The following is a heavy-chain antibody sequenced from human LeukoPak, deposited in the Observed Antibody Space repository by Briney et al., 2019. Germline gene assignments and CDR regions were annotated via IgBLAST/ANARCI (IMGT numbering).Heavy chain of an antibody. J-gene: IGHJ5*02. CDR2: IKSKTTGGTA. CDR3: NTAYIDSRP. CDR1: GFTFSSYE. Sequence: GGSLRLSCAASGFTFSSYEMIWVRQAPGKGLEWVGRIKSKTTGGTADFAAPVKGRFTISRDDSKNTLYLQMNSLKTEDTAVYYCNTAYIDSRPWGQGTLVTVSS. D-gene: IGHD6-6*01. V-gene: IGHV3-15*01.